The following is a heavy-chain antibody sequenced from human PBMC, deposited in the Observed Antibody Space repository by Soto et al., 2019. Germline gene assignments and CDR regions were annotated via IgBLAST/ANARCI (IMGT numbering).Heavy chain of an antibody. V-gene: IGHV4-59*01. D-gene: IGHD2-8*02. CDR1: GGSIGDYC. J-gene: IGHJ4*02. Sequence: CVRCTVAGGSIGDYCWSCFRQTPGEGLEWIGYIYFSGFTNYNPSLKSRVAISLDMSRFQFSLKLASVTAADTAVYYCATAPTGRYWGFFASRGRGTLVTVSS. CDR3: ATAPTGRYWGFFAS. CDR2: IYFSGFT.